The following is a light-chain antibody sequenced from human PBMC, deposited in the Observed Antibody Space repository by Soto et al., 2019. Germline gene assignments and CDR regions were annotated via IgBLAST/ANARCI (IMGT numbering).Light chain of an antibody. CDR1: SSDVGGYKY. CDR3: AAWDDRLTDVR. J-gene: IGLJ2*01. V-gene: IGLV2-8*01. CDR2: NNN. Sequence: QSALTQPPSASGSPGQSVTISCTGTSSDVGGYKYVSWYQQHPGKAPKLLISNNNQRPSGVPDRFSGSKSGTSASLAISGLQSEDEADYYCAAWDDRLTDVRFGGGTKLTVL.